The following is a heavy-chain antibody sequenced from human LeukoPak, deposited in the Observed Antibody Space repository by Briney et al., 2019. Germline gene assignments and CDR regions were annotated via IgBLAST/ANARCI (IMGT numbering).Heavy chain of an antibody. CDR2: ISYDGSNK. Sequence: GGSLRLPCAASGFTFSSYGMHWVRQAPGKGLEWVTTISYDGSNKYYADSVKGRFTISRDNSKNTLYLQMNSLRAEDSAVYYCAKDQPQLERHYALDIWGQGTMVTVSS. D-gene: IGHD1-1*01. J-gene: IGHJ3*02. CDR3: AKDQPQLERHYALDI. V-gene: IGHV3-30*18. CDR1: GFTFSSYG.